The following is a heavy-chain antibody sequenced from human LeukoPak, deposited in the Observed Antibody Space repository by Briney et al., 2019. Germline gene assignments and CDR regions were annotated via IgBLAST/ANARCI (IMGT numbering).Heavy chain of an antibody. V-gene: IGHV3-11*04. D-gene: IGHD6-13*01. J-gene: IGHJ4*02. CDR1: GFTFSDYY. CDR3: ARGWGSSWNRHFDY. CDR2: ISSSGSAI. Sequence: GGSVRLSCAASGFTFSDYYMSWIRQAPGKGLEWVSNISSSGSAIYYADSIKGRFTISRDNAKNSLYLQMNSLRAEDTAVYYCARGWGSSWNRHFDYWGQGTLVTVSS.